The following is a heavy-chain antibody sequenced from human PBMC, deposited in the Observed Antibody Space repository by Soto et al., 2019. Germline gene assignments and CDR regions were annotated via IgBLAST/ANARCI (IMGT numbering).Heavy chain of an antibody. J-gene: IGHJ5*02. D-gene: IGHD3-10*01. CDR3: ASNSSGSPSWFDP. V-gene: IGHV4-34*01. CDR2: INHSGST. CDR1: GGSISGYY. Sequence: SETLSLTCTVSGGSISGYYWIWIRQPPGKGLEWIGEINHSGSTNYNPSLKSRVTISVDTSKNQFSLKLSSVTAADTAVYYCASNSSGSPSWFDPWGQGTLVTVSS.